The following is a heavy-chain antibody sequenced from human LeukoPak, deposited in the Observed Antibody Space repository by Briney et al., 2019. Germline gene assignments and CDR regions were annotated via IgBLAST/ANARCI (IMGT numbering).Heavy chain of an antibody. CDR2: ISYDGSNK. V-gene: IGHV3-30-3*01. Sequence: GGSLRLSCAGTGFTFSSYAMHWVRQAPGKGLEWVAVISYDGSNKYYADSVKGRFTISRDNSKNTLYLQMNSLRAEDTAVYYCARDLFCSGGSCYHTIHYGMDVWGQGTTVTVSS. J-gene: IGHJ6*02. D-gene: IGHD2-15*01. CDR3: ARDLFCSGGSCYHTIHYGMDV. CDR1: GFTFSSYA.